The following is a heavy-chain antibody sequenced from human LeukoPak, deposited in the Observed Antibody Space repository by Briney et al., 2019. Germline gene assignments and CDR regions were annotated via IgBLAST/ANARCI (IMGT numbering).Heavy chain of an antibody. V-gene: IGHV3-7*01. D-gene: IGHD3-9*01. Sequence: GGSLRLSCEPSGFTFRTDWMTWVREAPGKGVEWVANIKQDGSEKSVVDSVEGRFTISRDNAMNSLYLQMNSLRAEDSAVYYCARGVQYYDFLTGYYPAPSYFDHWGQGALVTVSS. CDR1: GFTFRTDW. CDR3: ARGVQYYDFLTGYYPAPSYFDH. CDR2: IKQDGSEK. J-gene: IGHJ4*02.